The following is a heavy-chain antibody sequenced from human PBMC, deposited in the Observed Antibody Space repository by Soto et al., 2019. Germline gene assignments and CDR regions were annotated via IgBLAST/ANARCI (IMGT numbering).Heavy chain of an antibody. CDR3: ARGITLPTPLDY. V-gene: IGHV1-58*01. CDR2: IVVGSGNT. CDR1: GFTFTSSA. Sequence: SVKVSCKASGFTFTSSAVQWVRQARGQRLEWIGWIVVGSGNTNYAQKFQERVTITRDKSTSTAYMELSSLRSEDTAVYYCARGITLPTPLDYWGQGTLVTVSS. D-gene: IGHD1-20*01. J-gene: IGHJ4*02.